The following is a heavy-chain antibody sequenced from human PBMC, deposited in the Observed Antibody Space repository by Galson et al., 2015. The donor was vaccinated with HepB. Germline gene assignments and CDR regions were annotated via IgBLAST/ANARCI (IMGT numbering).Heavy chain of an antibody. V-gene: IGHV3-30*09. CDR1: GFSFNNFP. Sequence: SLRLSCAASGFSFNNFPMHWVRQAPGKGLEWVAVISYTGSYIAYADFVRGRFAISRDNSKNALYLQMNSLRVDDTALYHCVRPRGAGPRDYFDFWGQGTLITVSS. D-gene: IGHD3-10*01. CDR2: ISYTGSYI. J-gene: IGHJ4*02. CDR3: VRPRGAGPRDYFDF.